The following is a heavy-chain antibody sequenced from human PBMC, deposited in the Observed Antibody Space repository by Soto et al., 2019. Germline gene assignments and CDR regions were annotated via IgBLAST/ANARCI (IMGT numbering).Heavy chain of an antibody. CDR2: ISDSRGTS. J-gene: IGHJ1*01. CDR1: GFTFSSHA. D-gene: IGHD6-19*01. V-gene: IGHV3-23*01. CDR3: AKSDSSGWYHHFQH. Sequence: GGSLRLSCAASGFTFSSHAMSWVRQAPGKGLEWVSAISDSRGTSYYADSVKGRFTISRDSSKNTLYLQMNSLRAEDTAVYYCAKSDSSGWYHHFQHWGQGTPVTVSS.